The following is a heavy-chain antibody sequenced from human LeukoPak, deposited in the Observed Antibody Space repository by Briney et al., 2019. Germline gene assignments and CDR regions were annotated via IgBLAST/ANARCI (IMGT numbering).Heavy chain of an antibody. D-gene: IGHD2-15*01. Sequence: GGSLRLSCATSGFTFIDYAMSWVRQAPGKGLEWVSSISNSGYTYYAVSVKGRFTVSRDSSNNTVYLQMNSLRAEDTAMYYCAKDIRVVGTSVFEYWGQGTLVSVSS. V-gene: IGHV3-23*01. CDR1: GFTFIDYA. J-gene: IGHJ4*02. CDR3: AKDIRVVGTSVFEY. CDR2: ISNSGYT.